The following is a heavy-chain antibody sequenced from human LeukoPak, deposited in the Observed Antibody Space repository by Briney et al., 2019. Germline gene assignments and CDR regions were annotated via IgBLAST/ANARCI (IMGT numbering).Heavy chain of an antibody. CDR1: GYIFSNYG. V-gene: IGHV3-23*01. Sequence: PGGSLRLSCAASGYIFSNYGMNWVRQAPGKGLEWVAAISASGSATSYADSVRGRFTISRDNSKNTLYLQVNSLRAEDTAVYYCAKGGKWDVTPFDYWGQGTLVTVSS. J-gene: IGHJ4*02. CDR3: AKGGKWDVTPFDY. D-gene: IGHD1-26*01. CDR2: ISASGSAT.